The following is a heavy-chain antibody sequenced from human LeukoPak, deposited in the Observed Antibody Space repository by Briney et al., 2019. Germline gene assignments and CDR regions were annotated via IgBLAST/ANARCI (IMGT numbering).Heavy chain of an antibody. CDR1: GGSLSSYY. J-gene: IGHJ5*02. Sequence: SETLSLTCTVSGGSLSSYYWSWIRQPPGKGLEWIGYIYYSGSTNYNPSLKSRVTISVDTSKNQFSLKLSSVTAADTAVYYCARDKQWRGTFDPWGQGTLVTVPS. CDR3: ARDKQWRGTFDP. V-gene: IGHV4-59*01. CDR2: IYYSGST. D-gene: IGHD6-19*01.